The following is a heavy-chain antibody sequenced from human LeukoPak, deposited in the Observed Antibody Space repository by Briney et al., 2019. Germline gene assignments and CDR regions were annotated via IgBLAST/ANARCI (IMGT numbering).Heavy chain of an antibody. D-gene: IGHD6-19*01. CDR3: ARHVTSGWYTWALDY. J-gene: IGHJ4*02. CDR2: IYTSGNT. Sequence: SGTLSLTCTVSGDSISSYYWSWIRQPPGKRLEWIGYIYTSGNTNYNPSLNPSLKSRVTISVDTSKNQFSLKLTSVSAADTAVYYCARHVTSGWYTWALDYWGQGTLVTVSS. CDR1: GDSISSYY. V-gene: IGHV4-4*09.